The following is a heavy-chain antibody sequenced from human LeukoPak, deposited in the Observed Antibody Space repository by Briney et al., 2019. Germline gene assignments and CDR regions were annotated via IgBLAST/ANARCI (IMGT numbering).Heavy chain of an antibody. CDR1: GHSISSGCY. D-gene: IGHD6-13*01. V-gene: IGHV4-38-2*02. CDR3: ARDSSRFSSSWYFDY. J-gene: IGHJ4*02. CDR2: IYHIGST. Sequence: SESLSLTCAVSGHSISSGCYWCWIRQPPGKGLEWIGSIYHIGSTYYNPSLKSRVTISVDTSKNQFSLKLSSVTAADTAVYYCARDSSRFSSSWYFDYWEQGTLVTVS.